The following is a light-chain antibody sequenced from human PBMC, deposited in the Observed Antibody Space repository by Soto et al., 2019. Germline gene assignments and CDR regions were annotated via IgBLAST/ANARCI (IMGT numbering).Light chain of an antibody. CDR1: KSVSSN. J-gene: IGKJ1*01. CDR3: QQYKNWPRT. V-gene: IGKV3-15*01. Sequence: EIVMTQSLATLSVSPGERATLSCRASKSVSSNLAWYQQKPGQAPRLLIYGASTRATGIPARFSGSGSGTEFTITISSLQSEDLAVYYCQQYKNWPRTFGQGTKVEIK. CDR2: GAS.